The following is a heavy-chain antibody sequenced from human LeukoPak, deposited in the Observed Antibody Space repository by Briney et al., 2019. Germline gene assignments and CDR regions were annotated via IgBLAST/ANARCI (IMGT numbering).Heavy chain of an antibody. Sequence: AGGSLRLSCAASGFTVSSNYMSWVRQAPGKGLEWVSVIYSGGSTYYADSVKGRFTISRDNSKNTLYLQMNSLRAEDTAVYYCALSAPDNYFDYWGQGTLVTVSS. CDR2: IYSGGST. V-gene: IGHV3-66*02. CDR1: GFTVSSNY. D-gene: IGHD6-25*01. J-gene: IGHJ4*02. CDR3: ALSAPDNYFDY.